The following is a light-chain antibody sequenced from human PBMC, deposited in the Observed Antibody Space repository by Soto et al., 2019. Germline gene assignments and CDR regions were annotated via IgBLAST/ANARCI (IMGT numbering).Light chain of an antibody. CDR1: QSVSSSH. CDR3: QQYVTSPFN. CDR2: GTS. J-gene: IGKJ3*01. Sequence: EIVLTQSPGTLSLSPGERATLSCRASQSVSSSHLGWFQRKVGQPPRLLIYGTSTRATGIPDRFIGSGSGTDFTLTITRLEPEDFAVYYCQQYVTSPFNFGPGTTVDMK. V-gene: IGKV3-20*01.